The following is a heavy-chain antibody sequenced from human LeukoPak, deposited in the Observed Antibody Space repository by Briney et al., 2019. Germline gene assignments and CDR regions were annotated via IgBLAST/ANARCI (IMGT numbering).Heavy chain of an antibody. V-gene: IGHV3-21*01. CDR1: GFTFSSYS. CDR3: AREFYFDY. CDR2: ISSSSVYK. Sequence: AGGSLRLSCAASGFTFSSYSINWVRQAPGKGLEWVSSISSSSVYKYYADSVKGRFTISRDNAKNSLYLQMNGLRAEDTAVYYCAREFYFDYWGQGTLVTVSS. J-gene: IGHJ4*02.